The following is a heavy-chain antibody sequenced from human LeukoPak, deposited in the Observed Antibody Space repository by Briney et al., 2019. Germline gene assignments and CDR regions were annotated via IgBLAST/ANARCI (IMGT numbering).Heavy chain of an antibody. Sequence: SETLSLTCTVSGGSISSGSYYWSWIRQPAGKGLEWIGRIYTSGSTNYNPSLKSRVTISVDTSKNQFSLKLSSVAAADTAVYYCARDGGGYSDAFDIWGQGTMVTVSS. CDR2: IYTSGST. V-gene: IGHV4-61*02. J-gene: IGHJ3*02. CDR3: ARDGGGYSDAFDI. D-gene: IGHD6-19*01. CDR1: GGSISSGSYY.